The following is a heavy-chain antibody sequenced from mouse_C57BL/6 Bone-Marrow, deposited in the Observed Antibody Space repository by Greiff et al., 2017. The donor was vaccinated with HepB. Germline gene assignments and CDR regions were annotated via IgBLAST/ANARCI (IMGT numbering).Heavy chain of an antibody. CDR2: IDPSDSYT. V-gene: IGHV1-50*01. D-gene: IGHD1-1*01. J-gene: IGHJ4*01. Sequence: VQLQQPGAELVKPGASVKLSCKASGYTFTSYWMQWVKQRPGQGLEWIGEIDPSDSYTNYNQKFKGKATLTVDTSSSTAYMQLSSLTSEDSAVYYCARSDYGSMDYWGQGTSVTVSS. CDR3: ARSDYGSMDY. CDR1: GYTFTSYW.